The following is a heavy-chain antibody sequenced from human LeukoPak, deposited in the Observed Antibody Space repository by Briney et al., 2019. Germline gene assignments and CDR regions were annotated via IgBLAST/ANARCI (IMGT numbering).Heavy chain of an antibody. CDR3: AREDYGDYGAFDY. CDR1: GGSISSGEYY. V-gene: IGHV4-61*02. CDR2: IYTSGST. J-gene: IGHJ4*02. Sequence: SQTLSHTCTVSGGSISSGEYYWSWIRQPPGKGLEWIGRIYTSGSTNYNPSLKSRVTMSVDTSKNQFSLKLSSVTAADTAVYYCAREDYGDYGAFDYWGQGTLVTVSS. D-gene: IGHD4-17*01.